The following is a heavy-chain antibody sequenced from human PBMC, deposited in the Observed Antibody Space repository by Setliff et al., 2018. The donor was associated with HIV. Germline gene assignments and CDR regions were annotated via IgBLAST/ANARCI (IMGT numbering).Heavy chain of an antibody. D-gene: IGHD1-26*01. Sequence: GGSLRLSCAASGFTFDNVDMNWVRQAPGKGPEWVSSISKNSFSIYYTDSVKSRFTVSRDNSRDTLYLQMNSLRAEDTAVYYCATGRLRATSPFDNWGQGTLVTVSS. CDR2: ISKNSFSI. J-gene: IGHJ4*02. V-gene: IGHV3-23*01. CDR3: ATGRLRATSPFDN. CDR1: GFTFDNVD.